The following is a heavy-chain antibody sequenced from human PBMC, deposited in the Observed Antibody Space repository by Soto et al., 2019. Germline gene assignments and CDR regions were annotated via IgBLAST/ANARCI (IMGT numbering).Heavy chain of an antibody. CDR1: GFTFSSYS. J-gene: IGHJ6*02. Sequence: GGSLRLSCAASGFTFSSYSMNWVRQAPGKGLEWVSSISSSSYIYYADSVKGRFTISRDNAKNSLYLQMNSLRAEDTAVYYCARDDTDFWSGYSTGYYYGMDVWGQGTTVTVSS. CDR2: ISSSSYI. CDR3: ARDDTDFWSGYSTGYYYGMDV. V-gene: IGHV3-21*01. D-gene: IGHD3-3*01.